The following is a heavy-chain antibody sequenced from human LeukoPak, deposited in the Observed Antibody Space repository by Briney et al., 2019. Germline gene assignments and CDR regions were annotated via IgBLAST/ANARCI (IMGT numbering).Heavy chain of an antibody. Sequence: SGGSLRLSCAASGFTFSSYGMHWVRQAPGKGLEWVAFIRYDGSNKYYADSVKGRFTISRDNSKNTLYLQMGSLRAEDMAVYYCARSVGATTAGDYWGQGTLVTVSS. CDR3: ARSVGATTAGDY. D-gene: IGHD1-26*01. V-gene: IGHV3-30*02. J-gene: IGHJ4*02. CDR2: IRYDGSNK. CDR1: GFTFSSYG.